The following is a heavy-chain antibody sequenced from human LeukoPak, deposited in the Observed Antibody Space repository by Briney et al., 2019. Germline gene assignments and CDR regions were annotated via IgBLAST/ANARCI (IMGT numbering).Heavy chain of an antibody. CDR3: ARGGTDYGYVY. CDR2: IYTSGST. V-gene: IGHV4-61*02. D-gene: IGHD5-18*01. Sequence: KPSQTLSLTCTASGGSISSGSYYWSWIRQPAGKGLEWIGRIYTSGSTNYNPSLKSRVTISVDTSKNQFSLKLSSVTAADTAVYYCARGGTDYGYVYWGQGTLVTVSS. CDR1: GGSISSGSYY. J-gene: IGHJ4*02.